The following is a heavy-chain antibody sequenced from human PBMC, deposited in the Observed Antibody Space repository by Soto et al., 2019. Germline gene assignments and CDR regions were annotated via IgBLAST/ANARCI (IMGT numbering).Heavy chain of an antibody. J-gene: IGHJ4*02. D-gene: IGHD2-21*02. CDR3: ARDFNCGGDCSDSPSFDY. Sequence: ASVKVSCKASGYTFTSYYMHWVRQAPGQGLEWMGIINPSGGSTSYAQKFQGRVTMTRDTSTSTVYMELSSLRSEDTAVYYCARDFNCGGDCSDSPSFDYWGQGTLVTVSS. CDR1: GYTFTSYY. CDR2: INPSGGST. V-gene: IGHV1-46*01.